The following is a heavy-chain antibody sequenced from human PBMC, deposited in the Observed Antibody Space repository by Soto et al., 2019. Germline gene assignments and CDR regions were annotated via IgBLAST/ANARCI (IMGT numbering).Heavy chain of an antibody. CDR1: GYTFTTYV. D-gene: IGHD2-15*01. V-gene: IGHV1-18*01. Sequence: GSSVKVSCKASGYTFTTYVISWVRQAPGQGLGWMGWISAYNGVTEYAQKFQGRVTMTTDTSTSTVYMELRSLRSDDTAVYYCARVRAELGYCSGGSCLPYYYGMDVW. CDR2: ISAYNGVT. J-gene: IGHJ6*01. CDR3: ARVRAELGYCSGGSCLPYYYGMDV.